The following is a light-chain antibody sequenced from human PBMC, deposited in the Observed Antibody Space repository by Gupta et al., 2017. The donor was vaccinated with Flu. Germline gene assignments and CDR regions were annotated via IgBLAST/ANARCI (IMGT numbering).Light chain of an antibody. Sequence: GSPGQSVTISCTGTSSDVGGYNLVSWYQQHPGKAPTLMIYEVTKRPSGVPDRFSGSKSVNTASLTVSGLQAEDEADYYCSSYAGSNNYVFGTGTKVTVL. CDR1: SSDVGGYNL. J-gene: IGLJ1*01. V-gene: IGLV2-8*01. CDR2: EVT. CDR3: SSYAGSNNYV.